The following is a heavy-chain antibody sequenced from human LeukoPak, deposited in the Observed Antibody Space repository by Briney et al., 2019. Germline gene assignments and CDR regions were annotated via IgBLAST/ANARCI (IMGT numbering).Heavy chain of an antibody. CDR2: SKNKAERYTA. V-gene: IGHV3-72*01. Sequence: GGSLRLSCAASGFTFSDHYMDWVRQAPGKGLEWVGRSKNKAERYTAEYAASVKGRFTISRDGSKNSLYLQMNSLNTEDTAVYYCARGFLSFDQWGQGTLVTVS. CDR3: ARGFLSFDQ. J-gene: IGHJ4*02. CDR1: GFTFSDHY.